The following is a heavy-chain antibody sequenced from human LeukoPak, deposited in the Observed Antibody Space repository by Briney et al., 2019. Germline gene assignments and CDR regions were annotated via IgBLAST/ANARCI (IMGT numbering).Heavy chain of an antibody. CDR3: ARPPDSGGRWHAFDI. Sequence: SETLSLTCTVSGGSISSSSWSWMRQSPGKGLESIGYISNNGKAKYKSSFEGRVTMSVDTSKSQFSLNLSSVTAADTAVYYCARPPDSGGRWHAFDIWGQGTMVTVSS. J-gene: IGHJ3*02. V-gene: IGHV4-4*09. D-gene: IGHD6-19*01. CDR2: ISNNGKA. CDR1: GGSISSSS.